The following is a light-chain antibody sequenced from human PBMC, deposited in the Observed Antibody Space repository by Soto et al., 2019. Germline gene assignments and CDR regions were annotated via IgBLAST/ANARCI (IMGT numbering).Light chain of an antibody. CDR2: GAF. Sequence: EIVLTQSPGNLSLSPGERSTLSCRASQSISSSFLAWLQQKPGQAPRLLIFGAFGRATGIPDRFSGSASGTDFILTINRLEPEDFAVYYCQLYGSSITFGQGTRLEIK. CDR1: QSISSSF. J-gene: IGKJ5*01. CDR3: QLYGSSIT. V-gene: IGKV3-20*01.